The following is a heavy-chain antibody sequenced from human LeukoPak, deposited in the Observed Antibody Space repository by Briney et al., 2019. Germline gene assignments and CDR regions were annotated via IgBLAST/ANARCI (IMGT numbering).Heavy chain of an antibody. V-gene: IGHV3-30*03. J-gene: IGHJ4*02. Sequence: GRSLRLSCAASGFTFSSYGMHWVRQAPGKGLEWVAVISYDGSNKYYADSVKGRFTISRDNSKNTLYLQMNSLRAEDTAVYYCAIINTGTTRVDYWGQGTLVTVSS. D-gene: IGHD1-1*01. CDR3: AIINTGTTRVDY. CDR2: ISYDGSNK. CDR1: GFTFSSYG.